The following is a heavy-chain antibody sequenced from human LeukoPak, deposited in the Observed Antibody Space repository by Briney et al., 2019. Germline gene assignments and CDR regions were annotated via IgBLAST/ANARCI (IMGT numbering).Heavy chain of an antibody. CDR3: ARVYDSSGYYYY. CDR1: GFTFSSYA. D-gene: IGHD3-22*01. J-gene: IGHJ4*02. V-gene: IGHV3-23*01. CDR2: ISAIGGST. Sequence: GGSLRLSCAASGFTFSSYAMTCVRQAPGKGLEWVSGISAIGGSTYYADSVKGRFTISRDNSKNTLYLQMNSLRAEDTAVYYCARVYDSSGYYYYWGQGTLVTVSS.